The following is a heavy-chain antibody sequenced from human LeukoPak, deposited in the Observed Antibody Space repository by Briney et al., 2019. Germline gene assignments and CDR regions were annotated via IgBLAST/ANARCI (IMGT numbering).Heavy chain of an antibody. CDR1: GVSLSDCY. CDR2: IHSIGST. V-gene: IGHV4-4*07. Sequence: SETLSLTCTVSGVSLSDCYWGWIRQPAGKGLEWIGRIHSIGSTNYSPSLESRVTLSVDTSKNQFSLKLSSVPAADTAVYYCVRDINDDYWSGYPDFWGQGTRVTVSS. CDR3: VRDINDDYWSGYPDF. J-gene: IGHJ4*02. D-gene: IGHD3-3*01.